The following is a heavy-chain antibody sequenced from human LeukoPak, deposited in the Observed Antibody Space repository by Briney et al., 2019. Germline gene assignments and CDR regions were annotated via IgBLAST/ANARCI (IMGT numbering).Heavy chain of an antibody. V-gene: IGHV3-30*02. Sequence: GGSLRLSCAASRFIFSTYGMHWVGQAPGKGLGWVAFIRYDGSNKYYADSVKGRFTIFRDNAKNSLYLQMNSLRAEDTAVYYCARGRSPTYFDYWGQGTLVTVSS. CDR1: RFIFSTYG. CDR2: IRYDGSNK. J-gene: IGHJ4*02. CDR3: ARGRSPTYFDY.